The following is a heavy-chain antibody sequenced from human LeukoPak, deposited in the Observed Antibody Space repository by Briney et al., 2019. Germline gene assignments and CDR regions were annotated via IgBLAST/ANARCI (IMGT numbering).Heavy chain of an antibody. D-gene: IGHD3-22*01. V-gene: IGHV1-2*02. CDR2: INPDRGGT. CDR3: ARAGVWDYNDSSGYHNGAFDI. Sequence: ASVRVSCKASRYTPSDDYMRWGRQAPGRGLEWRGCINPDRGGTNYTQRFQGRVTMTRDTSISTAYMGLSRLRSDATASDYCARAGVWDYNDSSGYHNGAFDIWGQGTMVTVSS. CDR1: RYTPSDDY. J-gene: IGHJ3*02.